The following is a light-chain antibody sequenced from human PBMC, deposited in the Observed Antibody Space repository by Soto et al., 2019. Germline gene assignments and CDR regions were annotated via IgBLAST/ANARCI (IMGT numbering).Light chain of an antibody. J-gene: IGLJ1*01. V-gene: IGLV2-14*01. CDR3: FSYTSSGTYV. CDR1: SSDVGNYKY. Sequence: QAALTQPASVSGSPGQSITISCTGTSSDVGNYKYVSWYQQHPSKAPKLMIYEVSNRPSGVSNRFSGSKSGNTASLTISCLQAEDETDYYCFSYTSSGTYVFGTGTKVTVL. CDR2: EVS.